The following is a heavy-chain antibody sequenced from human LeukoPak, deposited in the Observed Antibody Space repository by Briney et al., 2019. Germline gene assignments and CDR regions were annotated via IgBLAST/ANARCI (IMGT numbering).Heavy chain of an antibody. J-gene: IGHJ4*02. CDR2: IKEDGET. Sequence: GGSLGLSCAVSGFIVSSYCMTWVRQVPGKGLEWVANIKEDGETHYADSVKGRFTISRDSAKNSLYLQMNSLRDEDTAVYYCARDRDSGDYTAAPGDYWGQGTLVTVSS. D-gene: IGHD4-17*01. CDR1: GFIVSSYC. CDR3: ARDRDSGDYTAAPGDY. V-gene: IGHV3-7*01.